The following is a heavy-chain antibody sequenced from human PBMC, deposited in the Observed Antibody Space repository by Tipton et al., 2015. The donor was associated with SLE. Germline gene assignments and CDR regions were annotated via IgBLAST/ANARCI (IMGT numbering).Heavy chain of an antibody. V-gene: IGHV3-48*03. CDR1: GFTFSSYE. Sequence: SLRLSCVASGFTFSSYEMNWVRQAPGKGLEWLSHISSSDNTTYDADSVKGRFAISRDNAKKSLYLQMNNLRAEDTAVYYCARGNLGSSAWYNGDAFDIWGQGSLVTVSS. CDR3: ARGNLGSSAWYNGDAFDI. D-gene: IGHD6-19*01. J-gene: IGHJ3*02. CDR2: ISSSDNTT.